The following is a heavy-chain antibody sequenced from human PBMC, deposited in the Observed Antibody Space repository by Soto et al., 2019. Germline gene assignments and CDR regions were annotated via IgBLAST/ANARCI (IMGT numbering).Heavy chain of an antibody. CDR3: ARWVVPAAIEYYYGMDV. D-gene: IGHD2-2*02. V-gene: IGHV1-8*01. CDR2: MNPNSGNT. Sequence: ASVKVSCKASGYTFTSYDINWVRQATGQGLEWMGWMNPNSGNTGYAQKFQGRVTMTRNTSISTAYMELSSLRSEDTAVYYCARWVVPAAIEYYYGMDVWGQGTTVTVSS. CDR1: GYTFTSYD. J-gene: IGHJ6*02.